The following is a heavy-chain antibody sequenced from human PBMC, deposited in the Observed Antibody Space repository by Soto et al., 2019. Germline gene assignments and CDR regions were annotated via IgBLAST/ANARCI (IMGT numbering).Heavy chain of an antibody. J-gene: IGHJ4*02. Sequence: ASVKVSCKASGYTFTSYYMHWVRQAPGQGLEWMGGIIPIFGTANYAQKFQGRVTITADESTSTAYMELSSLRSEDTAVYYCARTSGSYSYWGQGTLVTVSS. CDR3: ARTSGSYSY. V-gene: IGHV1-69*13. D-gene: IGHD1-26*01. CDR2: IIPIFGTA. CDR1: GYTFTSYY.